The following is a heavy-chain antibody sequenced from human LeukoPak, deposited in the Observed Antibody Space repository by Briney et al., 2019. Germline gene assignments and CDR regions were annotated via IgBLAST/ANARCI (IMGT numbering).Heavy chain of an antibody. V-gene: IGHV1-46*01. CDR2: INPSCGST. Sequence: ASVKVSCKASGYTFTSYYMHWVRQAPGQGLAWMGIINPSCGSTSYAQKVQGRVTMTRDTSTSTVYMELSSRRSEDTAVYYCARDYYDSSGFCYWGQGTLVTVSS. J-gene: IGHJ4*02. D-gene: IGHD3-22*01. CDR3: ARDYYDSSGFCY. CDR1: GYTFTSYY.